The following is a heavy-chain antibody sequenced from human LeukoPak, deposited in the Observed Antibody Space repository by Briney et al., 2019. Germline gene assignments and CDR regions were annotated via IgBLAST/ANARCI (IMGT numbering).Heavy chain of an antibody. V-gene: IGHV3-30-3*01. D-gene: IGHD6-19*01. CDR3: ARGAVAGEGDY. CDR2: ISYDGSNK. J-gene: IGHJ4*02. CDR1: GFTFSSYA. Sequence: GGSLRLSCAASGFTFSSYAMHWVRQAPGKGLEWVAVISYDGSNKYYADSVKGRFTISRDNSKNTLYLQMNSLRAEDTAVYYCARGAVAGEGDYWDQGTLVTVSS.